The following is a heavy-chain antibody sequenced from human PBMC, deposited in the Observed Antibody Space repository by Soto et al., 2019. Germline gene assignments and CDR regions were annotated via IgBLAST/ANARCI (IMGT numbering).Heavy chain of an antibody. CDR3: ARDLGTGTTFRYFDY. Sequence: PGGSLRLSCAASGFTFSSHSMNWVRQAPGKGLEWVSSISSSSSYIYYADSVKGRFTISRDNAKNSLYLQMNSLRAEDTAVYYCARDLGTGTTFRYFDYWGQGTLVTVSS. CDR2: ISSSSSYI. V-gene: IGHV3-21*01. CDR1: GFTFSSHS. J-gene: IGHJ4*02. D-gene: IGHD1-7*01.